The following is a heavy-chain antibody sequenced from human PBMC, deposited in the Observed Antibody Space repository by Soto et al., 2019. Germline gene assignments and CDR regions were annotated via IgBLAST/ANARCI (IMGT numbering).Heavy chain of an antibody. J-gene: IGHJ6*03. CDR1: GGSFSGYY. Sequence: SETLSLTCAVYGGSFSGYYWSWIRQPPGKGLEWIGEINHSGSTNYNPSLRSRVTISVDTSKNQFSLKLSSVTAADTAVYYCARGWYSSSWYIGYYYYYMDVWGKGTTVTVSS. CDR2: INHSGST. V-gene: IGHV4-34*01. D-gene: IGHD6-13*01. CDR3: ARGWYSSSWYIGYYYYYMDV.